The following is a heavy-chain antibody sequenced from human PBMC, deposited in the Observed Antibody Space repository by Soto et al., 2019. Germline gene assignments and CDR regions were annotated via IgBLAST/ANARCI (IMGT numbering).Heavy chain of an antibody. CDR3: ARNGRTGTLYYSGMDV. V-gene: IGHV1-69*12. CDR2: IIPIFGTA. Sequence: QVQLVQSGAEVKKPGSSVKVSCKASGGTFSSYAISWVRQAPGQGLEWMGGIIPIFGTANYAQKFQGRVTINAGESTSTAYMELSSLRSEDTAVYYCARNGRTGTLYYSGMDVWGQGTTVTVSS. J-gene: IGHJ6*02. CDR1: GGTFSSYA. D-gene: IGHD1-1*01.